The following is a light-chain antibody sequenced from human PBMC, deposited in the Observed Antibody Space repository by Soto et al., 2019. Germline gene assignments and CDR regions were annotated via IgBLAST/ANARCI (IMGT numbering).Light chain of an antibody. Sequence: EIVLTQSPGTLSLSPGERATLSCRASQSVSSSYLAWYQQKPGQAPRLLIYGASSRATGIPDRFSGSGSGTDFTLTISRLEPEDFAVYYCQQYGSSTFPFGPGTKVAI. CDR3: QQYGSSTFP. CDR2: GAS. V-gene: IGKV3-20*01. CDR1: QSVSSSY. J-gene: IGKJ3*01.